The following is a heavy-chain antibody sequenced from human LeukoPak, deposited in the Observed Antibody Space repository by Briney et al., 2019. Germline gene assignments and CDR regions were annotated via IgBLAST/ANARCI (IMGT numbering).Heavy chain of an antibody. V-gene: IGHV1-2*02. CDR3: APSRGGYDKYYFDY. D-gene: IGHD5-12*01. CDR2: INPNSGGT. CDR1: GYTFTGYY. J-gene: IGHJ4*02. Sequence: ASVKVSCKASGYTFTGYYVHWVRQAPGQGLEWMGWINPNSGGTNYAQKFQGRVTMTRDTSISTAYMELSRLRSDDTAVYYCAPSRGGYDKYYFDYWGQGTLVTVSS.